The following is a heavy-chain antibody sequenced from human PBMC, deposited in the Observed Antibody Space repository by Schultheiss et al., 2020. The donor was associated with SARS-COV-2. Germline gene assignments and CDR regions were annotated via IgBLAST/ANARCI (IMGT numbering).Heavy chain of an antibody. Sequence: SETLSLTCTVSGGPMSRGGYYWSWIRQHPGKGLEWIGSIYFTGTTYYNPSLKSRLTLSRDTSKNQFSLSLRSVTAADTAVYYCARGTGDSTEYYAYGLDVWGRGTTVTVSS. CDR2: IYFTGTT. CDR3: ARGTGDSTEYYAYGLDV. J-gene: IGHJ6*02. CDR1: GGPMSRGGYY. V-gene: IGHV4-31*03. D-gene: IGHD7-27*01.